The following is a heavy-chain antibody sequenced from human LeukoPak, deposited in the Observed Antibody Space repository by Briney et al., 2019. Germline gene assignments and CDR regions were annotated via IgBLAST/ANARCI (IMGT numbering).Heavy chain of an antibody. CDR3: ARTYGDYGWFDP. CDR2: IYYSGST. Sequence: SQTLSLTCTVSGGSISSGDYYWSWIRQPPGKGLEWIGYIYYSGSTYYNPSLKSRVTISVGTSKNQFSLKLSSVTAADTAVYYCARTYGDYGWFDPWGQGTLVTVSS. V-gene: IGHV4-30-4*01. D-gene: IGHD4-17*01. CDR1: GGSISSGDYY. J-gene: IGHJ5*02.